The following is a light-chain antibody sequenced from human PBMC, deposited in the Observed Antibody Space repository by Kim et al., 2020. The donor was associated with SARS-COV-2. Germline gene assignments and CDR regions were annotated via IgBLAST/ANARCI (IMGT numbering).Light chain of an antibody. J-gene: IGLJ2*01. V-gene: IGLV2-23*02. Sequence: QSITSSCTGTSSDVGSYNLVSWYQQHPGKAPKLLIYEVTKRPSGVSNRFSGSKSGNTASLTISGLQAEDEADYFCCSYAGSGTLVFGGGTQLTVL. CDR1: SSDVGSYNL. CDR2: EVT. CDR3: CSYAGSGTLV.